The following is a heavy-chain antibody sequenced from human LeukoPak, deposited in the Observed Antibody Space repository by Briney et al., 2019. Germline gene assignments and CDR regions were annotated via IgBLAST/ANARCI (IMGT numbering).Heavy chain of an antibody. Sequence: PGGSLRLSCAASGFTFSSYGMHWVRQAPGKGLEWVAVISYDGSNKYYADSVKGRFTISRDNSKNTLYLQMNSLSAEDTAVYYCLGYCSGGSCYGSLDYWGQGTLVTVSS. D-gene: IGHD2-15*01. CDR1: GFTFSSYG. J-gene: IGHJ4*02. V-gene: IGHV3-30*03. CDR2: ISYDGSNK. CDR3: LGYCSGGSCYGSLDY.